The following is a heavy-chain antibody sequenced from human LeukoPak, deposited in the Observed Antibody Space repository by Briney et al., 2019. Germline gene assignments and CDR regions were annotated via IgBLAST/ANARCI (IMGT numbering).Heavy chain of an antibody. Sequence: PGGSLRLSCAASGFTFSDYSMSWVRQSPGKGLEWLSYISSGSGTIHYADSVKGRFTVSRDNAKNSLYLQMSSLRAEDTAVYHCARVALGCQTYHFDYWGQGALVTVSS. V-gene: IGHV3-48*01. CDR2: ISSGSGTI. D-gene: IGHD3-16*01. J-gene: IGHJ4*02. CDR3: ARVALGCQTYHFDY. CDR1: GFTFSDYS.